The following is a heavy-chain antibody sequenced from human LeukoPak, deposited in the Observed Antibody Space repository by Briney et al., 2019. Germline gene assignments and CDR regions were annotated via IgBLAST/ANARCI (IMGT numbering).Heavy chain of an antibody. Sequence: GGSLRLSCEASGFTFSNYVMSWVRQAPGKGLEWVSGIGGGTYDADSVKGRFIISRDNSKNTLYLQMNSLRAEDTAVYYCAKLPHSSASHYWGQGTLVTVSS. D-gene: IGHD3-22*01. V-gene: IGHV3-23*01. J-gene: IGHJ4*02. CDR2: IGGGT. CDR1: GFTFSNYV. CDR3: AKLPHSSASHY.